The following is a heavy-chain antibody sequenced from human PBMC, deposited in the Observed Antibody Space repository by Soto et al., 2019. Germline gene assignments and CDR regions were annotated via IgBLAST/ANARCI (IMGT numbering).Heavy chain of an antibody. CDR1: GFSLSTSGVG. V-gene: IGHV2-5*02. J-gene: IGHJ4*02. Sequence: QITLKESVPTLVKPTQTLTLTCTFSGFSLSTSGVGVGWIRQPPGKALEWLALIYWDDDKRYSSSLNSRLTITKDNSKNQVVLTMTNMDPVDTATYYCAHSRPPRRLDYWGQGTLVTVSS. CDR3: AHSRPPRRLDY. CDR2: IYWDDDK. D-gene: IGHD6-6*01.